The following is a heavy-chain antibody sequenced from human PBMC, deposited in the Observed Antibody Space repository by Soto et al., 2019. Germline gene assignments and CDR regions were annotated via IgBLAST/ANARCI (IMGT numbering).Heavy chain of an antibody. D-gene: IGHD2-8*01. CDR3: ARDRIHYCTNGVCYIDY. Sequence: GESLKISCAASGFTFSSYGMHWVRQAPGKGLEWVAVIWYDGSNKYYADSVKGRFTISRDNSKNTLYLQMNSLRAEDTAVYYCARDRIHYCTNGVCYIDYWGQGTLVTVSS. V-gene: IGHV3-33*01. CDR2: IWYDGSNK. J-gene: IGHJ4*02. CDR1: GFTFSSYG.